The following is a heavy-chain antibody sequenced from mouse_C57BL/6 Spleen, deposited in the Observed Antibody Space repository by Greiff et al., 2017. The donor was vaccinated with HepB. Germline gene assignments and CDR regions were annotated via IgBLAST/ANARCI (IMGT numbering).Heavy chain of an antibody. V-gene: IGHV1-82*01. D-gene: IGHD1-1*01. CDR3: ARDYGSSYLDY. Sequence: VQLQQSGPELVKPGASVKISCKASGYAFSSSWMNWVKQRPGKALEWIGRIYPGDGDTNYNGKFKGKATLTADKSSSTAYMQLSSLTSEDSAVYFGARDYGSSYLDYWGQGTTLTVSS. CDR1: GYAFSSSW. J-gene: IGHJ2*01. CDR2: IYPGDGDT.